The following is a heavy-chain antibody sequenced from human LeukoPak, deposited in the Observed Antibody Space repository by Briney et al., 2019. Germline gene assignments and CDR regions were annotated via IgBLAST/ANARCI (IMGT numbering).Heavy chain of an antibody. Sequence: KTSETLSLTCTVSGGSISSGGYYWSWIRQHPGKGLEWIGYIYYSGSTNYNPSLKSRVTISVDTSKNQFSLKLSSVTAADTAVYYCARHLAGDFGVENWFDPWGQGTLVTVSS. V-gene: IGHV4-61*08. J-gene: IGHJ5*02. CDR3: ARHLAGDFGVENWFDP. D-gene: IGHD3-16*01. CDR1: GGSISSGGYY. CDR2: IYYSGST.